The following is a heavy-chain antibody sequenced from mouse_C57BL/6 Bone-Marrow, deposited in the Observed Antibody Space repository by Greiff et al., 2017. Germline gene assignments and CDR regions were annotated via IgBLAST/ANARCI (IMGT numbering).Heavy chain of an antibody. Sequence: EVMLVESGGGLVKPGGSLKLSCAASGFTFSSYAMSWVRQTPEKRLEWVATISDGGSYTYYPDNVQGRFTISRDNAKNNLYLQMSHLKSEDTAMYYCARAPLLRYFYYAMDYWGQGTSVTVSS. D-gene: IGHD1-1*01. CDR1: GFTFSSYA. J-gene: IGHJ4*01. CDR3: ARAPLLRYFYYAMDY. CDR2: ISDGGSYT. V-gene: IGHV5-4*03.